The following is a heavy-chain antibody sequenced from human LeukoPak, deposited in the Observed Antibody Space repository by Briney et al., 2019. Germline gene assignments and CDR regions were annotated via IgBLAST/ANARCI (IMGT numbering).Heavy chain of an antibody. CDR2: MYLSGTT. V-gene: IGHV4-4*02. CDR3: AGLVGRYSSGLYYYYFDY. D-gene: IGHD3-22*01. J-gene: IGHJ4*02. Sequence: SETLSLTCTVSGDSINSLDLWSWVRQPPGKGLEWIGEMYLSGTTHSNPSVKSRVTISIDKSKNQFFLNLSSVTAADTAVYYCAGLVGRYSSGLYYYYFDYWGQGTRVTVSS. CDR1: GDSINSLDL.